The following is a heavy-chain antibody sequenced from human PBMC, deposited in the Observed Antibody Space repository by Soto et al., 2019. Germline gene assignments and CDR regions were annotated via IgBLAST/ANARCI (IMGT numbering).Heavy chain of an antibody. CDR1: GFTFSSYA. V-gene: IGHV3-21*01. CDR2: ISSSTSYI. D-gene: IGHD3-9*01. Sequence: PGGSLRLSCAASGFTFSSYAMSWVRQAPGKGLEWVSCISSSTSYIYYADSVKGRFTISRDNSKNTLYLQMNSLRAEDTAVYYCAKRRAGNYDILTGYYYYYGMDVWGQGTTVTVSS. CDR3: AKRRAGNYDILTGYYYYYGMDV. J-gene: IGHJ6*02.